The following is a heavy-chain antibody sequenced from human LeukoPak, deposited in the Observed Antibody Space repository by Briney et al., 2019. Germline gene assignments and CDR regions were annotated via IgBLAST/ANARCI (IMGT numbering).Heavy chain of an antibody. J-gene: IGHJ3*02. V-gene: IGHV3-9*01. CDR3: AKDISVGYSSSWYVGSAFDI. D-gene: IGHD6-13*01. Sequence: GGSLRLSCAASGFTFDDYAMHWVRQAPGKGLEWVSGISWNSGSIGYADSVKGRFTISRDNAKNSLYLQMNSLRAEDTALYYCAKDISVGYSSSWYVGSAFDIWGQGTMVTVSS. CDR1: GFTFDDYA. CDR2: ISWNSGSI.